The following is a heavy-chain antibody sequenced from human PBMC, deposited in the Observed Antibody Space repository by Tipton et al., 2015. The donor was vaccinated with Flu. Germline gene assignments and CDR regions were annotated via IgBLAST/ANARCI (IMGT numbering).Heavy chain of an antibody. D-gene: IGHD1-26*01. J-gene: IGHJ5*02. V-gene: IGHV3-7*01. Sequence: SLRLSCAASGFIFSTYGMHWVRQTPGKGLEWVANVKQDGGEKHYVDSVKGRFTISRDNARNSLYLQMNSLRADDTAVYFCARDGPPYSPTSGWFDPWGQGTLVTVSS. CDR3: ARDGPPYSPTSGWFDP. CDR1: GFIFSTYG. CDR2: VKQDGGEK.